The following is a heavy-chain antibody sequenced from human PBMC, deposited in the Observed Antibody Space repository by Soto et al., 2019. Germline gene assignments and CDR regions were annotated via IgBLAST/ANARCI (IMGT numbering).Heavy chain of an antibody. CDR2: ITADGGT. Sequence: EVQVLESGGGLVQPGGSLRLSCEGSGFTVSSHAMTWIRQAPGKGPEWVSTITADGGTYYADSVKGRFAMSRDTSEXTLXLQMNSLGAEDTAAYYCAPHVSCSGGSCQYDAFAIRGQGTMVTVSS. J-gene: IGHJ3*02. CDR1: GFTVSSHA. V-gene: IGHV3-23*01. D-gene: IGHD2-15*01. CDR3: APHVSCSGGSCQYDAFAI.